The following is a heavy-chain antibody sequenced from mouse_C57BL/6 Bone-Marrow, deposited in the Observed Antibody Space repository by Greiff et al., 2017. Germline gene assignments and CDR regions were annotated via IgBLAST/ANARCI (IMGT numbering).Heavy chain of an antibody. D-gene: IGHD1-1*01. CDR1: GYTFTSYW. CDR3: AVGSSSPWVAY. CDR2: IYPSDSET. J-gene: IGHJ3*01. V-gene: IGHV1-61*01. Sequence: QVQLQQPGAELVRPGSSVKLSCKASGYTFTSYWMDWVKQRPGQGLEWIGNIYPSDSETHYNQKFKDKATLTVDKSSSTAYMQLSSLTSEDSAVYYCAVGSSSPWVAYWGQGTLVTVSA.